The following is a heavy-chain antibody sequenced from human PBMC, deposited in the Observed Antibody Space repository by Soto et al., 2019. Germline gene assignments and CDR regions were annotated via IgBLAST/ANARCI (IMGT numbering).Heavy chain of an antibody. CDR1: GGTFSSYA. D-gene: IGHD2-2*01. CDR2: IIPIFGTA. J-gene: IGHJ6*02. V-gene: IGHV1-69*13. CDR3: ARAPDCSSTSCYYYYYYGMDV. Sequence: AAVKVSCKASGGTFSSYAISWVGQAPGEGLEWMGGIIPIFGTANYAQKFQGRVTITADESTSTAYMELSSLRSEDTAVYYCARAPDCSSTSCYYYYYYGMDVWGQGTTVTVSS.